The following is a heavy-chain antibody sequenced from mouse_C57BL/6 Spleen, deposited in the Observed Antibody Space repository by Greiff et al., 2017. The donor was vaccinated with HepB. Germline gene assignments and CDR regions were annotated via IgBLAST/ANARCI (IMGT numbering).Heavy chain of an antibody. CDR3: LKGYYGSTAGFAY. V-gene: IGHV1-5*01. J-gene: IGHJ3*01. CDR2: IYPGNSDT. Sequence: VQLQQSGTVLARPGASVKMSCKTSGYTFTSYWMHWVNQRPGQGLEWIGAIYPGNSDTSYNQKFKGKAKLTAVTSASPAYMELSSLTNEDSAVYYCLKGYYGSTAGFAYWGQGTLVTVSA. CDR1: GYTFTSYW. D-gene: IGHD1-1*01.